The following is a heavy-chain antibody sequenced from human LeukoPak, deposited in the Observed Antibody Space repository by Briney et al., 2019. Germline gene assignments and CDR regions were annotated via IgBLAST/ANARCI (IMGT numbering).Heavy chain of an antibody. CDR3: ASGSRYYPLRFLEWLRPYYYYGMDV. CDR2: IIPIFGTA. Sequence: EASVKVSCRASGGTFSSYAISWVRQAPGQGLEWMGGIIPIFGTANYAQKFQGRVTITADESTSTACMELSSLRSEDTAVYYCASGSRYYPLRFLEWLRPYYYYGMDVWGQGTTVTVSS. J-gene: IGHJ6*02. V-gene: IGHV1-69*13. D-gene: IGHD3-3*01. CDR1: GGTFSSYA.